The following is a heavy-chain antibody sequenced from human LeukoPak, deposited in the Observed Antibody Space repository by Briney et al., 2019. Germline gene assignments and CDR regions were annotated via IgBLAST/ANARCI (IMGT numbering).Heavy chain of an antibody. CDR1: GGSISSYY. J-gene: IGHJ2*01. CDR2: IYYSGST. V-gene: IGHV4-59*08. Sequence: PSETLSLTCTVSGGSISSYYWSWIRQPPGKGLEWIGYIYYSGSTNYNPSLKSRVIISVDTSKNQFSLELSSVTAADTAVYYCARRRYFDLWGRGTLVTVSS. CDR3: ARRRYFDL.